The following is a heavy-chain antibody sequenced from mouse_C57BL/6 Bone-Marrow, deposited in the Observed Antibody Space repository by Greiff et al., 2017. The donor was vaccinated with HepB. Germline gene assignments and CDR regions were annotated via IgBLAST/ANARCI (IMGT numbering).Heavy chain of an antibody. D-gene: IGHD1-1*01. CDR2: IRSKSNNYAT. CDR3: VRHEGSTHWYFDV. J-gene: IGHJ1*03. CDR1: GFSFNTYA. V-gene: IGHV10-1*01. Sequence: EVQGVESGGGLVQPKGSLKLSCAASGFSFNTYAMNWVRQAPGKGLEWVARIRSKSNNYATYYADSVKDRFTISRDDSESMLYLQMNNLKTEDTAMYYCVRHEGSTHWYFDVWGTGTTVTVSS.